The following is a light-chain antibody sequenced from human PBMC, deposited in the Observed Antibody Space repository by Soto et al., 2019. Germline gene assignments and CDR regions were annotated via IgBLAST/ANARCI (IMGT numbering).Light chain of an antibody. J-gene: IGKJ4*01. CDR3: QQYNHWPLS. CDR1: QSVSSN. V-gene: IGKV3-15*01. CDR2: GAS. Sequence: EIVMTQSPATLSVSPGERATLSCRASQSVSSNLAWYQQKPGQAPRLLIFGASTMATGIPARFSGSGSGTEFTLTISSLQSEDFATYYCQQYNHWPLSFGVGTKVDIK.